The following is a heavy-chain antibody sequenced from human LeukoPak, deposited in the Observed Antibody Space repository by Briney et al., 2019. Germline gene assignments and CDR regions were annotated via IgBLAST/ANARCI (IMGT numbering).Heavy chain of an antibody. CDR1: GGSISSSSYY. CDR3: ASQSYYDFWSGYYVNWFDP. Sequence: PSGTLSLTCTVSGGSISSSSYYWGWIRQPPGKGLEWIGSIYYSGSTYYNPSLKSRVTISVDTSKNQFSLKLSSVTAADTAVYYCASQSYYDFWSGYYVNWFDPWGQGTLVTVSS. J-gene: IGHJ5*02. CDR2: IYYSGST. D-gene: IGHD3-3*01. V-gene: IGHV4-39*01.